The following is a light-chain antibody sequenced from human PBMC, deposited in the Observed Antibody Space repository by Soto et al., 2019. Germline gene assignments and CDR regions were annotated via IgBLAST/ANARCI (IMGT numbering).Light chain of an antibody. J-gene: IGKJ4*01. CDR3: QQFDSVPLT. V-gene: IGKV1-33*01. CDR1: HDIGTY. Sequence: DVQMTQSPSSLSASVGDRVTITCQASHDIGTYLNWYQHKPGKTPKLLIFDTSHLATGGPARFSGSGSDTYFTFTITKLQAEDFAAYYCQQFDSVPLTFGGGTHVEI. CDR2: DTS.